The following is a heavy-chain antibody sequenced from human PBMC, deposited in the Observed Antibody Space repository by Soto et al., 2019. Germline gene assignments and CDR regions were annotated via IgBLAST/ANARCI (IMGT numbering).Heavy chain of an antibody. CDR3: ANLGGVYDSSGYYGNYYYYGMDV. CDR2: ISYDGSNK. Sequence: PGGSMRLSCAASGFTFSSYARHWVRQAPGKGLEWVAVISYDGSNKYYADSVKGRFTISRDNSKNTLYLQMNSLRAEDTAVYYCANLGGVYDSSGYYGNYYYYGMDVWGQGTTVTVSS. V-gene: IGHV3-30-3*01. J-gene: IGHJ6*02. CDR1: GFTFSSYA. D-gene: IGHD3-22*01.